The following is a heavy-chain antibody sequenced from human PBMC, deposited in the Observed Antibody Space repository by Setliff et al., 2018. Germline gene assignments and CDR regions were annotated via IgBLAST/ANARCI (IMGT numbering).Heavy chain of an antibody. CDR3: ARFEAAGNWYYYYMDV. CDR2: INRSGST. J-gene: IGHJ6*03. V-gene: IGHV4-34*01. Sequence: SETLSLTCAVYGGSFSGYYWSWIRQPPGKGLEWLGEINRSGSTNCNPSLKSRVTISVDTSKNQFSLRLSSVTAADTAVYYCARFEAAGNWYYYYMDVWGKGTTVTVSS. CDR1: GGSFSGYY. D-gene: IGHD6-13*01.